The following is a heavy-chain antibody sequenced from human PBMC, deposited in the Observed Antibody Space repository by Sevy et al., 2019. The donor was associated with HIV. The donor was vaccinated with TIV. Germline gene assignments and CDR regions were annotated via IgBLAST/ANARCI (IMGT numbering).Heavy chain of an antibody. Sequence: SETLSLTCTVSGGSISSSSYYWGWIRQPPGKGLEWIGSIYYSGSTYYNPSLKSRVTISVDTSKNQFSLKLSSVTAADTAVYYCARHFAPLGWLWLRGVYYYYGMDVWGQGTTVTVSS. CDR3: ARHFAPLGWLWLRGVYYYYGMDV. D-gene: IGHD5-18*01. CDR1: GGSISSSSYY. J-gene: IGHJ6*02. CDR2: IYYSGST. V-gene: IGHV4-39*01.